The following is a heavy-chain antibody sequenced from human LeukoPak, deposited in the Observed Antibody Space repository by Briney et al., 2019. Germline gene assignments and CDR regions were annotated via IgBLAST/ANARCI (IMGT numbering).Heavy chain of an antibody. D-gene: IGHD4-17*01. CDR1: GGSISSYY. CDR3: AGTVLDAFDI. CDR2: IYYSGST. Sequence: SETLSLTCTVSGGSISSYYWSWIRQPPGKGLEWIGYIYYSGSTNYNPSLKGRVTISIDTSKNPFSLKLSSVTAADTAVYYCAGTVLDAFDIWGQGTMVTVSS. J-gene: IGHJ3*02. V-gene: IGHV4-59*01.